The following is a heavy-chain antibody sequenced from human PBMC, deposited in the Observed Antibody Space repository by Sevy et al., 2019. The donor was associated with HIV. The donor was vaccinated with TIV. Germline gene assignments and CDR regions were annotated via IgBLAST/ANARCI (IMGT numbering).Heavy chain of an antibody. V-gene: IGHV1-24*01. D-gene: IGHD2-15*01. CDR1: GYRLIEAS. J-gene: IGHJ6*02. CDR2: LDPEDGET. CDR3: AADRGEDYCSGNSCQRHYYYGLDV. Sequence: ASVKVSCKVSGYRLIEASMHWVRQAPGKGLEWMGHLDPEDGETIYAQNFQGRVTMTEDTSTDTAYMEVSSLRSEDTAVYYCAADRGEDYCSGNSCQRHYYYGLDVWGQGTTVTVSS.